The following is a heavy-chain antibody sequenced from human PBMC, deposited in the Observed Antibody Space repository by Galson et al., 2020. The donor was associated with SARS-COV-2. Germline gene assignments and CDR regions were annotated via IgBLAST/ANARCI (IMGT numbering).Heavy chain of an antibody. V-gene: IGHV1-24*01. CDR2: FDPEDGET. Sequence: ASVKVSCKVSGYTLTELSMHWVRQAPGKGLEWLGGFDPEDGETIYAQKFQGRVTMTEDTSTDTAYMELSSLRSEDTAVYYCATSIVLMVYTYFDYWGEGTLVTVSA. D-gene: IGHD2-8*01. CDR1: GYTLTELS. CDR3: ATSIVLMVYTYFDY. J-gene: IGHJ4*02.